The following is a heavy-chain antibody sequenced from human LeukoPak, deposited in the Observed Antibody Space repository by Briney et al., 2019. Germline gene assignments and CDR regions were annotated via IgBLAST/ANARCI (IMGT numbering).Heavy chain of an antibody. CDR3: AHWGSSGPFDY. D-gene: IGHD6-6*01. Sequence: GGSLRLSCAASGFTVSSNYMSWVRQAPGKGLEWVSVIYSSGSTYYADSVKGRFTISRDNSKNALYLRMNSLRAEDTAVYYCAHWGSSGPFDYWGQGTLVTVSS. V-gene: IGHV3-53*01. J-gene: IGHJ4*02. CDR1: GFTVSSNY. CDR2: IYSSGST.